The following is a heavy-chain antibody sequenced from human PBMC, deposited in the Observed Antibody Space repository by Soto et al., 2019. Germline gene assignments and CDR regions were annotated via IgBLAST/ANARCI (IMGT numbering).Heavy chain of an antibody. Sequence: QVQLVQSGAEVKKPGSSVKISCKASGGTFSSNTINWVRQAAGQGLEWMGGIIPLFGTPNYPEKFQGRVTITADKSTNTEYMVLCGFRSEDTAVYYCASKSACGGDCYAFDSWGQGTLVTVS. J-gene: IGHJ4*02. CDR1: GGTFSSNT. D-gene: IGHD2-21*02. CDR2: IIPLFGTP. V-gene: IGHV1-69*06. CDR3: ASKSACGGDCYAFDS.